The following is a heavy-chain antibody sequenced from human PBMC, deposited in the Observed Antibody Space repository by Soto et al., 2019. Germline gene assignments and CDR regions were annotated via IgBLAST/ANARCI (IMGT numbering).Heavy chain of an antibody. CDR3: ATYGSGSYYRYFDY. J-gene: IGHJ4*02. Sequence: QLQLQESGPGLVKPSETLSLTCTVSGGSIRSSSYYWGWIRQPPGKGLEWIGSIYYSGSTYNPSLKSRVTKSADTSKNQFSLKLSSVTAADTAVYYCATYGSGSYYRYFDYWGQGTLVTVSS. CDR2: IYYSGST. CDR1: GGSIRSSSYY. V-gene: IGHV4-39*01. D-gene: IGHD3-10*01.